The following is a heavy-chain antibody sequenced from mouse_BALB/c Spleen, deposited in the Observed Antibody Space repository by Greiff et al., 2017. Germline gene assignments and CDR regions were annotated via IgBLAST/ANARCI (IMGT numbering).Heavy chain of an antibody. D-gene: IGHD2-3*01. CDR2: IDPANGNT. J-gene: IGHJ2*01. CDR1: GFNIKDTY. Sequence: EVKLMESGAELVKPGASVKLSCTASGFNIKDTYMHWVKQRPEQGLEWIGRIDPANGNTKYDPKFQGKATITADTSSNTAYLQLSSLTSEDTAVYYCAPIYDGYYDYWGQGTTLTVSS. V-gene: IGHV14-3*02. CDR3: APIYDGYYDY.